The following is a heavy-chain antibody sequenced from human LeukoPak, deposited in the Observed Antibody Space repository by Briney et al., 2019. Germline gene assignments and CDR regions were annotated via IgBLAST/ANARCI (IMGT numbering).Heavy chain of an antibody. D-gene: IGHD3-10*01. CDR2: ISYDGSNK. V-gene: IGHV3-30*19. J-gene: IGHJ5*02. CDR1: GFSFSDYG. CDR3: ARDLRFGEQGLFDP. Sequence: GGSLRLSCGASGFSFSDYGMHWVRQAPGKGLEWVAVISYDGSNKYYADSVKGRFTISRDNSKNTLYLQMNSLRAEDTAVYYCARDLRFGEQGLFDPWGQGTLVTVSS.